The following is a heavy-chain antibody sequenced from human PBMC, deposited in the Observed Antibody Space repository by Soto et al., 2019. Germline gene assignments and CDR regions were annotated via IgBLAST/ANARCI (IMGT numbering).Heavy chain of an antibody. J-gene: IGHJ6*02. Sequence: GEALKISCRGPGYSFTSYWIGWVRQMSWKGLGWMGIIYPGDSDTRYSPSFQGQVTISADKSISTTYLQWSSLKASDTAMYYCARRSGGYSTYYYYYGMDVWGQGTTVTVSS. CDR3: ARRSGGYSTYYYYYGMDV. CDR2: IYPGDSDT. CDR1: GYSFTSYW. D-gene: IGHD4-4*01. V-gene: IGHV5-51*01.